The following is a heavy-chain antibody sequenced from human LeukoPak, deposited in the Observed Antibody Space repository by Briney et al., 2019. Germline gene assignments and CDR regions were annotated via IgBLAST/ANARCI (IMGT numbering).Heavy chain of an antibody. J-gene: IGHJ5*02. D-gene: IGHD1-26*01. V-gene: IGHV1-8*01. CDR3: AREGATGRHIGRNWFDP. CDR1: GYTFTSYD. CDR2: MSPNSGNT. Sequence: ASVKVSCTASGYTFTSYDINWVRQAPGQGLEWMGWMSPNSGNTGYAQKFSGRVTMTRNTSISTAYMELSSLRSEDTAVYYCAREGATGRHIGRNWFDPWGQGTLVTVSS.